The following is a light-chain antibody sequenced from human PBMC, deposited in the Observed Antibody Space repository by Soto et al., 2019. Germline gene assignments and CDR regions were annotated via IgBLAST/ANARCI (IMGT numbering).Light chain of an antibody. CDR2: SAS. Sequence: EIELTQSPATLSLSPGERATLSCRASQSVSDNYLAWYQQQPGQPPRLLIYSASKRATGIPDRCSRSGSRTYFTLTISRLEAEYSAVYYCQHYSSPGTFGQGTKVDI. CDR3: QHYSSPGT. V-gene: IGKV3-20*01. CDR1: QSVSDNY. J-gene: IGKJ1*01.